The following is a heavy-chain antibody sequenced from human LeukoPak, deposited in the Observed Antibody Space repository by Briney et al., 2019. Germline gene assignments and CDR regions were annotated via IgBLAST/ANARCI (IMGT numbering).Heavy chain of an antibody. D-gene: IGHD3-16*01. V-gene: IGHV3-66*02. Sequence: GGSLRLSCAASGFIVSSTYMSWVRQPPGKGLEWVSTIYSGGTTNYADSVKGRFTISRDNSKNTLHLQMISLRAEDTAVYYCARDQGAWGYGYNFDYWGQGTLVTVSS. CDR2: IYSGGTT. CDR3: ARDQGAWGYGYNFDY. J-gene: IGHJ4*02. CDR1: GFIVSSTY.